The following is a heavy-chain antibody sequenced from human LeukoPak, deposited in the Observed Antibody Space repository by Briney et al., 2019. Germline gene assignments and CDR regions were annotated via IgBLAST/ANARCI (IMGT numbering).Heavy chain of an antibody. CDR1: GYSFTNYA. CDR2: INPKSGDT. CDR3: ARVSDIVATINAFDM. D-gene: IGHD5-12*01. J-gene: IGHJ3*02. Sequence: ASVKVSCKASGYSFTNYAMNWVRQAPGQGLEWMGWINPKSGDTDYAQKFQGRVTMTRDTSISTAYMELRRLRSDDTAVYYCARVSDIVATINAFDMWGQGTMVTVSS. V-gene: IGHV1-2*02.